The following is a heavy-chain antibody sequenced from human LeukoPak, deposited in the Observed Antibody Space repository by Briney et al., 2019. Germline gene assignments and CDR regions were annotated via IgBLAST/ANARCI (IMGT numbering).Heavy chain of an antibody. V-gene: IGHV1-46*01. CDR1: GYTFTSYY. CDR2: INPSGGST. J-gene: IGHJ3*02. CDR3: ATDEREDGYNQEADAFDI. Sequence: ASVKVSCKASGYTFTSYYMHWVRQAPGQGLEWMGIINPSGGSTSYAQKFQGRVTMTRDTSASTVYMELSSLRSEDTAVYYCATDEREDGYNQEADAFDIWGQGTMVTVSS. D-gene: IGHD5-24*01.